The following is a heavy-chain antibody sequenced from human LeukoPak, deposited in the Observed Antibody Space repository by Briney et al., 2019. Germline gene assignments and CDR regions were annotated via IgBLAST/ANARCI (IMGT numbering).Heavy chain of an antibody. CDR3: AKTFVGHSGSYYFDY. J-gene: IGHJ4*02. V-gene: IGHV3-23*01. CDR2: IKSNGDTT. Sequence: GGSLRLSCAASGFTFSSYAMTWVRQAPGKGLEWVSGIKSNGDTTYYADSVKGRFTISRDNSKNTFFMQMNSLRAEDTAVYYCAKTFVGHSGSYYFDYWGQGTLVTVSS. D-gene: IGHD1-26*01. CDR1: GFTFSSYA.